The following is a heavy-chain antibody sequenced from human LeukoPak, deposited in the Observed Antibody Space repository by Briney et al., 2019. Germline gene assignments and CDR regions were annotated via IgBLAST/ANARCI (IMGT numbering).Heavy chain of an antibody. CDR3: ARQYYAAHYGMDV. Sequence: GASVKVSCKASGYIFSTYQMHWVRQAPGQGLEWMGKINPSAGSTTYAQKFQGRVSMTRDTSTSTVYMELSSLRFEDTAVYYCARQYYAAHYGMDVWGQGTTVTVSS. CDR1: GYIFSTYQ. CDR2: INPSAGST. D-gene: IGHD3-3*01. V-gene: IGHV1-46*01. J-gene: IGHJ6*02.